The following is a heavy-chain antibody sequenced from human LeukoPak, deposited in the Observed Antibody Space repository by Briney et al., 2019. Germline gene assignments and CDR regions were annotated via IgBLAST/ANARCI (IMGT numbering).Heavy chain of an antibody. CDR1: GGSISSGSYY. V-gene: IGHV4-30-2*01. CDR2: IYHSGST. CDR3: ARGPEGGLNWFDP. J-gene: IGHJ5*02. D-gene: IGHD3-16*01. Sequence: SETLSLTCTVSGGSISSGSYYWSWIRQPPGKGLEWIGYIYHSGSTYYNPSLKSRVTISVDRSKNQFSLKLSSVTAADTAVYYCARGPEGGLNWFDPWGQGTLVTVSS.